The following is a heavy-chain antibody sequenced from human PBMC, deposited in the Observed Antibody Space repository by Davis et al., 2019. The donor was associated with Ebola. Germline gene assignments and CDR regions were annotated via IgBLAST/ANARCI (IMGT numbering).Heavy chain of an antibody. J-gene: IGHJ4*02. CDR2: INPNSGGT. V-gene: IGHV1-2*06. CDR3: ARDTGTTADY. D-gene: IGHD1-1*01. CDR1: GYTLTSYG. Sequence: ASVKVSCKASGYTLTSYGINWVRQAPGQGLEWMGRINPNSGGTNYAQKFQGRVTMTRDTSISTAYMELSSLRSEDTAVYYCARDTGTTADYWGQGTLVTVSS.